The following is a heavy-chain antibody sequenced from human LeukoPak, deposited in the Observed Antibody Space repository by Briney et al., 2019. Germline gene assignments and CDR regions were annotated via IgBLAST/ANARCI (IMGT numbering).Heavy chain of an antibody. D-gene: IGHD6-13*01. CDR3: ARVQPYSMEAFDI. CDR2: INPNSGGR. Sequence: VRQAPGQXVEGMGWINPNSGGRNYAQKFQGTVTMTRDTSISTAYMELSRLRSDDTAVYYCARVQPYSMEAFDIWGQGTMVTVSS. V-gene: IGHV1-2*02. J-gene: IGHJ3*02.